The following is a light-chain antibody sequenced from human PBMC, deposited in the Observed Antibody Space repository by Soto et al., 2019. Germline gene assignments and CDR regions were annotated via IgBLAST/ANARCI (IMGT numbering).Light chain of an antibody. V-gene: IGKV1-5*03. J-gene: IGKJ1*01. Sequence: DIQMTQSPSTLSGSVGDRVTITCRASQTISSWLAWYQQKPGKAPKLLIYKASTLKSGVPSRFSGSGSGTEFTLNISSLQPDDFATYYGQHYNSYSEAFGHGPKVELK. CDR2: KAS. CDR1: QTISSW. CDR3: QHYNSYSEA.